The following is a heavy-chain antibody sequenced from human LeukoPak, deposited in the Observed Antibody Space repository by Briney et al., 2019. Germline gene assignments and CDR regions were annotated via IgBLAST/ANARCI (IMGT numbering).Heavy chain of an antibody. J-gene: IGHJ6*02. V-gene: IGHV4-4*07. Sequence: SETLSLTCTVSGGSISSYYWSWIRQPAGKGLEWIGRIYTSGSTNYNPSLKSRVTMSVDTSKNQFSLKLSSVTAADTAVYYCARVMGAVAGYYYYGMDVWGQGTTVTVSS. D-gene: IGHD6-19*01. CDR3: ARVMGAVAGYYYYGMDV. CDR2: IYTSGST. CDR1: GGSISSYY.